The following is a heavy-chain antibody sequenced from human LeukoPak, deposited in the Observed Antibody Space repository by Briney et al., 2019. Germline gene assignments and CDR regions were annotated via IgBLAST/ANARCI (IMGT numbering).Heavy chain of an antibody. CDR2: IYHSETT. V-gene: IGHV4-38-2*01. CDR3: ARQGGSNSPYYYYYMDV. J-gene: IGHJ6*03. CDR1: GYSISSCYY. Sequence: PSETLSLTCAVSGYSISSCYYWGWFRQPPGKGPEWIGSIYHSETTYYNPSLKRRVTISVDTSKNQFSLMISSVTAADTAVYYCARQGGSNSPYYYYYMDVWGKGTTVTVSS. D-gene: IGHD6-13*01.